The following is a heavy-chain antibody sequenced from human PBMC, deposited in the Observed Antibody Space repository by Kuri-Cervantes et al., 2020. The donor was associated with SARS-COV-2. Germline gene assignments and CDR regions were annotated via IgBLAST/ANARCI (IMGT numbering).Heavy chain of an antibody. J-gene: IGHJ5*02. D-gene: IGHD3-3*01. CDR3: ARVAYYDSRFDP. V-gene: IGHV1-69*13. CDR1: GGTFSSYA. Sequence: SVKVSCKASGGTFSSYAISWVRQASGQGLEWMGGIIPILGTTNYAQKFQGRVTITADESTSTAYMELSSLRSEDTAVYYCARVAYYDSRFDPWGQGTLVTVSS. CDR2: IIPILGTT.